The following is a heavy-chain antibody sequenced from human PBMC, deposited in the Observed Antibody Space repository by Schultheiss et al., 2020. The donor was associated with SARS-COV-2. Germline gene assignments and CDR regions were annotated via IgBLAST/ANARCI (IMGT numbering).Heavy chain of an antibody. D-gene: IGHD1-1*01. CDR1: GYTFTGYY. V-gene: IGHV1-18*04. J-gene: IGHJ4*02. Sequence: VKVSCKASGYTFTGYYMHWVRQAPGQGLEWMGWISAYNGNTNYAQKLQGRVTITADESTSTAYMELSNLRSEDTAVYYCARGVSQLTYWGQGTLVTISS. CDR2: ISAYNGNT. CDR3: ARGVSQLTY.